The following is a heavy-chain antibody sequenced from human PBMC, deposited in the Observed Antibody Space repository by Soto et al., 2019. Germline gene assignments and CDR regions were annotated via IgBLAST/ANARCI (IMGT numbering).Heavy chain of an antibody. D-gene: IGHD7-27*01. CDR3: ARERVIKAATTGASYYFYYPMDV. V-gene: IGHV1-69*06. CDR2: IIPIFGTP. CDR1: GDTFNTYG. Sequence: QAQLVQSGAEVKKPGSSVKVSCKASGDTFNTYGIYWVRQAPGQGLEWMGVIIPIFGTPNNAQRFQGRLTMTADMSTSTAYMELRSLRAEDTAVFYCARERVIKAATTGASYYFYYPMDVWGPGTTVIFSS. J-gene: IGHJ6*02.